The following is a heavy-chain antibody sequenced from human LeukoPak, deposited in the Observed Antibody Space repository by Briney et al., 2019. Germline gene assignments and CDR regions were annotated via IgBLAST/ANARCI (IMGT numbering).Heavy chain of an antibody. CDR2: IYYSGST. CDR1: GGSISSYY. D-gene: IGHD1-26*01. CDR3: ARRTYSGSYPYFDY. Sequence: SETLSLTCTVSGGSISSYYWSWIRQPPGKGLEWIGYIYYSGSTNYNPSLKSRVTISVDTSKNQFSLKLSSVTAADTAVYYCARRTYSGSYPYFDYWGQGTLVTVSS. V-gene: IGHV4-59*08. J-gene: IGHJ4*02.